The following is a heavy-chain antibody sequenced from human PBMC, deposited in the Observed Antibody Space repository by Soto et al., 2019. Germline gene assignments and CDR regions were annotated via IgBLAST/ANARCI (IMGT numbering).Heavy chain of an antibody. CDR1: GGSISSGGYS. CDR3: ARGNCISTSCYPDWFDP. V-gene: IGHV4-30-2*01. D-gene: IGHD2-2*01. CDR2: IYHSGST. Sequence: QLQLQESGSGLVKPSQTLSLTCAVSGGSISSGGYSWSWIRQPPGKGLEWVGYIYHSGSTYYNPSLKSRVTISVDRSKNQFSLKLSSVTAADTAVYYCARGNCISTSCYPDWFDPWGQGTLVTVSS. J-gene: IGHJ5*02.